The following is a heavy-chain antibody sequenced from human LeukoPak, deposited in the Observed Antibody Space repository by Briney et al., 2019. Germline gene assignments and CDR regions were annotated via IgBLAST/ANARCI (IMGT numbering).Heavy chain of an antibody. Sequence: SARTLSRTCAASGFTFSSYGVHWVRHAPGKGLEWVADISYDGSNKYYADSVKGRFTISRDNSKNTLYLQMNSLRAEDTAVYYCAKERASRDDYWGQGTLVTVSS. CDR3: AKERASRDDY. CDR2: ISYDGSNK. V-gene: IGHV3-30*18. CDR1: GFTFSSYG. J-gene: IGHJ4*02.